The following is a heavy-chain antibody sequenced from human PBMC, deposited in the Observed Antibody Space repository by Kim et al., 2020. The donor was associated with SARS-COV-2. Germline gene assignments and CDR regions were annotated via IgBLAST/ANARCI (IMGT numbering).Heavy chain of an antibody. J-gene: IGHJ3*02. V-gene: IGHV3-48*02. CDR2: ITKGSSIR. D-gene: IGHD3-16*01. Sequence: GGSLRLSCATSGFTFSAYDMNWVRQVPGKGLEWPSFITKGSSIRYYADSVKGRFTTSRDNAKNSLHLQMNSLKDDDTAIYHCVRDRMGGAFDIWGQGTLVTVSS. CDR3: VRDRMGGAFDI. CDR1: GFTFSAYD.